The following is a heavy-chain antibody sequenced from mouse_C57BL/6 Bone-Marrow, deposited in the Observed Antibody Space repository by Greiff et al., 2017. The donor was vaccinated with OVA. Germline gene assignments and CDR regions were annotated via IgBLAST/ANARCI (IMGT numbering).Heavy chain of an antibody. D-gene: IGHD1-1*01. CDR2: INPGSGGT. Sequence: VKLMESGAELVRPGTSVKVSCKASGYAFTNYLIEWVKQRPGQGLEWIGVINPGSGGTNYNEKFKGKATLTADKSSSTAYMQLSSLTSEDSAVYFCARWGYGSEGAMDYWGQGTSVTVSP. CDR3: ARWGYGSEGAMDY. V-gene: IGHV1-54*01. CDR1: GYAFTNYL. J-gene: IGHJ4*01.